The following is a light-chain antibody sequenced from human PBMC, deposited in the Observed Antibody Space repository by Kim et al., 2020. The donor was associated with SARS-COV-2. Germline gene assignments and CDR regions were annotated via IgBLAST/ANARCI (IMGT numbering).Light chain of an antibody. Sequence: ASTGDRVTITCRASQGISSYLAWYQQKPGKAPKLLIYAASTLQSGVPSRFSGSGSGTDFTLTISCLQSEDFATYYCQQYYSYPCTFGQGTKVDIK. CDR1: QGISSY. J-gene: IGKJ1*01. V-gene: IGKV1-8*01. CDR3: QQYYSYPCT. CDR2: AAS.